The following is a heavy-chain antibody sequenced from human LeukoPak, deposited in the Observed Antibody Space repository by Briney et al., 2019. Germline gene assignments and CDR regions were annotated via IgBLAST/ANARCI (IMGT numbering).Heavy chain of an antibody. CDR2: IRSKAYHGTT. CDR1: GFNFGDHA. D-gene: IGHD5-18*01. Sequence: GWSLRLSCTTSGFNFGDHAMTWVRQAPGKGLEWVGFIRSKAYHGTTEYAASVKGRFTISRDGSKSVVYLQMNSLKSGDTAVYYCSRGPIQLWVHNGVDVWGQGTTVTVSS. J-gene: IGHJ6*02. V-gene: IGHV3-49*04. CDR3: SRGPIQLWVHNGVDV.